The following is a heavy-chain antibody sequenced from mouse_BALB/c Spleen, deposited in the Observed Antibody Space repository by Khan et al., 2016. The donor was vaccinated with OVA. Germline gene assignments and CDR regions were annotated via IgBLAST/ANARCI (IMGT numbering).Heavy chain of an antibody. CDR2: INTHSGVP. Sequence: QVQLKQSGPELKKPGETVRISCKASGYTFTTAGMQWVQKMPGKGLKWIGWINTHSGVPKYAEDFKGRFAFSLETSASTAYLQITNLKNEDTATYFCARGGAAYHRYDGGAMDYWGQGTSANVSS. J-gene: IGHJ4*01. D-gene: IGHD2-14*01. CDR3: ARGGAAYHRYDGGAMDY. V-gene: IGHV9-4*02. CDR1: GYTFTTAG.